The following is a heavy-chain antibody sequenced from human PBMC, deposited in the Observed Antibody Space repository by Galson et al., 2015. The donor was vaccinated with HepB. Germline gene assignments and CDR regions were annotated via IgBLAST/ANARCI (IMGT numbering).Heavy chain of an antibody. D-gene: IGHD5-18*01. CDR3: AAAPRGYSYGNIFDY. Sequence: SVKVSCKASGGTFSSYAISWVRQAPGQGLEWMGGIIPIFGTANYAQKFQGRVTITRDMSTSTAYMELSSLRSEDTAVYYCAAAPRGYSYGNIFDYWGQGTLVTVSS. CDR2: IIPIFGTA. J-gene: IGHJ4*02. CDR1: GGTFSSYA. V-gene: IGHV1-69*05.